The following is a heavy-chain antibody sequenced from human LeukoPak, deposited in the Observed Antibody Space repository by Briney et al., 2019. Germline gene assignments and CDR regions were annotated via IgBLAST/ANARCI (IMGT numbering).Heavy chain of an antibody. CDR2: IYPGDSDT. CDR1: GYSFSSYW. V-gene: IGHV5-51*01. CDR3: ARLASPLRYFDWLLFFDY. J-gene: IGHJ4*02. Sequence: GESLKISCKGSGYSFSSYWIGWGRQMPGKGLEWMGIIYPGDSDTRYSPSFQGQVTISADKSISTAYLQWSSLKASDTAMYYCARLASPLRYFDWLLFFDYWGQGTLVTVSS. D-gene: IGHD3-9*01.